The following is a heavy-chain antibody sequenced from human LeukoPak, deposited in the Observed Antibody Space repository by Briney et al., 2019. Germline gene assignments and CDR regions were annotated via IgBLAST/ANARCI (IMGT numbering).Heavy chain of an antibody. Sequence: SETLSLTCAVYGGSFSGYYWSWIRQPPGKGLEWIGEINHSGSTNYNLSLKSRVTISVDTSKNQFSLKLSSVTAADTAVYYCARTLAYCGGDCSSAAKFDYWGQGTLVTVSS. D-gene: IGHD2-21*02. CDR3: ARTLAYCGGDCSSAAKFDY. J-gene: IGHJ4*02. CDR2: INHSGST. V-gene: IGHV4-34*01. CDR1: GGSFSGYY.